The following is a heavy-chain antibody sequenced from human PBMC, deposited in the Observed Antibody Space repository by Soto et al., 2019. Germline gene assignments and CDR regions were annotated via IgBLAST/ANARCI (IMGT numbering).Heavy chain of an antibody. CDR3: ARDQVVTSGYYGMDV. D-gene: IGHD2-21*02. V-gene: IGHV1-46*01. CDR1: GYTFTSYY. CDR2: INPSGGST. Sequence: QVQLVQSGAEVKKPGASVKVSCKASGYTFTSYYMHWVRQAPGQGLEWMGIINPSGGSTSYAQKFQGRGTMTRDTSTSTVYMELSSLRSEDTAVYYCARDQVVTSGYYGMDVWGQGTTVTVSS. J-gene: IGHJ6*02.